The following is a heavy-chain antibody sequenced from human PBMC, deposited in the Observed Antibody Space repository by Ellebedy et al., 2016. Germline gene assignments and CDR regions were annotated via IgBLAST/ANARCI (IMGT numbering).Heavy chain of an antibody. CDR1: GYTFTSYA. J-gene: IGHJ4*02. D-gene: IGHD6-6*01. Sequence: ASVKVSCKASGYTFTSYALHWVRQAPGQRLEWMGWINPGNGNTRYSQNFQGRVTITRDTSANTAYMELGSLRSEDTAVYYCAREARPGFPEDYWGQGTLVTVSS. CDR3: AREARPGFPEDY. CDR2: INPGNGNT. V-gene: IGHV1-3*01.